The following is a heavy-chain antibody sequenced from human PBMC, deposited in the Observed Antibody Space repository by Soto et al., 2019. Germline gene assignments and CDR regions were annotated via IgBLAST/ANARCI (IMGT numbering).Heavy chain of an antibody. Sequence: SETLSLTCTVSGGSIKSSYWSWVRQPPGKGLEWIGYIYYTGTTNSNPSLKSRVTISADTSRNLFSLKVVSVTPSDTAVYFCARDLSGGSSWYEFDSWGPGTLVTVSS. J-gene: IGHJ4*02. V-gene: IGHV4-59*01. CDR3: ARDLSGGSSWYEFDS. D-gene: IGHD6-13*01. CDR1: GGSIKSSY. CDR2: IYYTGTT.